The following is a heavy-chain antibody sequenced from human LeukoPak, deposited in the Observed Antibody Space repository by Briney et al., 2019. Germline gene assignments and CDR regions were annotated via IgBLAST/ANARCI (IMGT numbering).Heavy chain of an antibody. CDR1: GGSVSSGSFY. Sequence: PSGTLSLTCTASGGSVSSGSFYWNWIRQPPGKGLEWLGYIYYSGSTSYNPSLKSRVTISVDTSKNQFSLKLSSVTAADTAVYYCARGLRRSPPFHHWGQGTLVTVSS. D-gene: IGHD3-10*01. V-gene: IGHV4-61*01. J-gene: IGHJ1*01. CDR2: IYYSGST. CDR3: ARGLRRSPPFHH.